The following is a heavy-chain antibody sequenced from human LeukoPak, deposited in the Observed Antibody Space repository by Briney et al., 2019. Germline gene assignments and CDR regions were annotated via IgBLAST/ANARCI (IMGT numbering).Heavy chain of an antibody. D-gene: IGHD4-11*01. CDR1: GFTFSSYG. CDR2: IRYDGSNK. CDR3: AKDSNYNLYYYMDV. Sequence: GGSLRLSCAASGFTFSSYGMHWVRQAPGKGLEWVAIIRYDGSNKYYADSVKGRFTISRYNSKNTLYLQMNSLRAEDTAVYYCAKDSNYNLYYYMDVWGKGTTVTVSS. J-gene: IGHJ6*03. V-gene: IGHV3-30*02.